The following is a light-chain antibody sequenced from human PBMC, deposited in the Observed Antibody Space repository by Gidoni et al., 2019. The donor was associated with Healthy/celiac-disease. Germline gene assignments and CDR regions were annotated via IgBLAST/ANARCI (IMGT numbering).Light chain of an antibody. CDR1: SSDVGGYNY. V-gene: IGLV2-8*01. J-gene: IGLJ2*01. CDR2: EVS. CDR3: SSYAGSNNFEVV. Sequence: QSALTQPPSASGSPGQSVTISCTGPSSDVGGYNYVSWYQQHPGKAPKLMIYEVSKRPSGVPDRFSGSKSGNTASLTVSGLQAEDEADYYRSSYAGSNNFEVVFGGGTKLTVL.